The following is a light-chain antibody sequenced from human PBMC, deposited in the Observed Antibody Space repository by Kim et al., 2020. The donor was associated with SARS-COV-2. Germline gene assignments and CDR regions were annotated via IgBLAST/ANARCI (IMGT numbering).Light chain of an antibody. CDR3: NSRDSSGNPRWV. V-gene: IGLV3-19*01. CDR2: GKN. J-gene: IGLJ3*02. Sequence: SSELTQDPAVSVALGQTVRITCQGDSLRSYYASWYQQKPGQAPVLVIYGKNNRPSGIPDRFSGSSSGNTASLTITGAQAEDEADYYCNSRDSSGNPRWVF. CDR1: SLRSYY.